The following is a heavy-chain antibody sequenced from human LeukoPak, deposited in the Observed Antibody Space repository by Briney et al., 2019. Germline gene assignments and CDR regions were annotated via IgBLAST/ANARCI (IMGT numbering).Heavy chain of an antibody. J-gene: IGHJ4*02. D-gene: IGHD3-22*01. V-gene: IGHV4-61*01. CDR3: ARDPSGYFNY. Sequence: PSETLSLTCTVSGGSVSSGNYYWSWIRQPPGKGLDWIGYIYCSGSTNYNPSLKSRVTISVDTSKNQFSLRLSSVTAADTAVYYCARDPSGYFNYWGQGTLATVSS. CDR1: GGSVSSGNYY. CDR2: IYCSGST.